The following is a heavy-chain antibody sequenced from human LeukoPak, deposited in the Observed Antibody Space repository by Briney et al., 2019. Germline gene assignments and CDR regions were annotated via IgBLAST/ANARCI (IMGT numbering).Heavy chain of an antibody. Sequence: PGGSLRLSCAASGFTFSSYAMSWVRQAPGKGLEWVSAISGSGGSTYHADSVKGRFTISRDNSKNTLYLQMNSLGAEDTAVYYCARENYYDSSGYLDWGQGTLVTVSS. J-gene: IGHJ4*02. V-gene: IGHV3-23*01. D-gene: IGHD3-22*01. CDR1: GFTFSSYA. CDR2: ISGSGGST. CDR3: ARENYYDSSGYLD.